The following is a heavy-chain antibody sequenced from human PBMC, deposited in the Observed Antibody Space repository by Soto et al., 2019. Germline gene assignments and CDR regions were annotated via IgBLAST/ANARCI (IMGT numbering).Heavy chain of an antibody. CDR2: IIPIFGTA. J-gene: IGHJ3*02. Sequence: QVQLVQSGAEVKKPGSSVKVSCKASGGTFSSYAISWVRQAPGQGLEWMGGIIPIFGTANYAQKFQGRVTITADESTSTAYMELSSLRSEDTAVYYCATLTAKIAAAAAGDDAFDIWGQGTMVTVSS. D-gene: IGHD6-13*01. CDR1: GGTFSSYA. CDR3: ATLTAKIAAAAAGDDAFDI. V-gene: IGHV1-69*01.